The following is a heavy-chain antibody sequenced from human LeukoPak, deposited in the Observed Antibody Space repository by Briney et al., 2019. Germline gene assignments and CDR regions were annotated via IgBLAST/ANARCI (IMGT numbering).Heavy chain of an antibody. Sequence: PGGSLRLSCAASGFTFSSYAMSWVRQAPGKGLEWVSAISGSGGSTYYADSVKGRFTISRDNSKNPLYLRMNSLRAEDTAVYHCAKSEYCTNGVCYNGIVDYWGQGTLVTVSS. J-gene: IGHJ4*02. V-gene: IGHV3-23*01. CDR2: ISGSGGST. D-gene: IGHD2-8*01. CDR1: GFTFSSYA. CDR3: AKSEYCTNGVCYNGIVDY.